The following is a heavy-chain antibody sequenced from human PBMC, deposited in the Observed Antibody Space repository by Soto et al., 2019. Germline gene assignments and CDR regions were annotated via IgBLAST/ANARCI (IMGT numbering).Heavy chain of an antibody. CDR3: AREYYYDSSGYYGRQAQDAFDI. J-gene: IGHJ3*02. V-gene: IGHV1-69*13. D-gene: IGHD3-22*01. Sequence: SVKVSCKASGDTFSSYAISWVRQAPGQGLEWMGGIIPIFGTANYAQKFQGRVTITADESTSTAYMELSSLRSEDTAVYYCAREYYYDSSGYYGRQAQDAFDIWGQGTMVTVSS. CDR1: GDTFSSYA. CDR2: IIPIFGTA.